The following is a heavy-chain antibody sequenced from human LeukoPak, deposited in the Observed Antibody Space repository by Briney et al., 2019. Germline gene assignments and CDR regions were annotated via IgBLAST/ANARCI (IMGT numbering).Heavy chain of an antibody. CDR1: GGSISTYY. J-gene: IGHJ6*03. Sequence: PSETLSLTCTISGGSISTYYWSWIRQPPGKGLEWIGYIYYTGSTNHNPSLKSRVTISVDTSKNQFSLKLSSVTAADTAVYYCARVVYSGYDFRGAMDVWGKGTTVTVSS. V-gene: IGHV4-59*01. D-gene: IGHD5-12*01. CDR2: IYYTGST. CDR3: ARVVYSGYDFRGAMDV.